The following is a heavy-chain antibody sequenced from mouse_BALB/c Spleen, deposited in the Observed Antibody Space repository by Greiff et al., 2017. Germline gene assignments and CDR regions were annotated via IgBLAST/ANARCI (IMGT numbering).Heavy chain of an antibody. Sequence: EVQLQESGGGLVQPGGSLRLSCATSGFTFTDYYMSWVRQPPGKALEWLGFIRNKANGYTTEYSASVKGRFTISRDNSQSILYLQMNTLRAEDSATYYCARDDGYAPWFAYWGQGTLVTVSA. J-gene: IGHJ3*01. V-gene: IGHV7-3*02. D-gene: IGHD2-2*01. CDR2: IRNKANGYTT. CDR1: GFTFTDYY. CDR3: ARDDGYAPWFAY.